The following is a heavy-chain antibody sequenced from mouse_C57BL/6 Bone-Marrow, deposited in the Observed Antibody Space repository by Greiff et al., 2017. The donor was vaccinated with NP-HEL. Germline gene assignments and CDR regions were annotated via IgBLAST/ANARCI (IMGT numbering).Heavy chain of an antibody. CDR3: ASPYDYDVAWFAY. CDR1: GFTFSSYG. CDR2: ISSGGGYT. Sequence: EVMLVESGGDLVKPGGSLKLSCAASGFTFSSYGMSWVRQTPDKRLEWVATISSGGGYTYYPDSVKGRFTISRDHAKNTLYLQMSRLKSEDTAMYYWASPYDYDVAWFAYWGQGTLVTVSA. V-gene: IGHV5-6*02. J-gene: IGHJ3*01. D-gene: IGHD2-4*01.